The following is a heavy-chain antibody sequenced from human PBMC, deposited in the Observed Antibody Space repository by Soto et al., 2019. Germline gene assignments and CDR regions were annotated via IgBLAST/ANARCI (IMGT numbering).Heavy chain of an antibody. D-gene: IGHD5-18*01. CDR3: ARGAADTAMVDS. CDR2: IFYSGST. J-gene: IGHJ4*02. Sequence: SETLSLTCTVSGGSIRSYYWTWIRQPPGKGLEWLGYIFYSGSTFYNPSLKSRVTISIHTSKSQLSLQLTSVTAADTAVYYCARGAADTAMVDSWGQGTLVTVSS. V-gene: IGHV4-59*12. CDR1: GGSIRSYY.